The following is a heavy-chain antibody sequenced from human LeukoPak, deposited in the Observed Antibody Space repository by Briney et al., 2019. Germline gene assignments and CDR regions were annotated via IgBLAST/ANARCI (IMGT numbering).Heavy chain of an antibody. V-gene: IGHV3-23*01. CDR1: GFTFSSYG. CDR2: ISGSGGST. Sequence: GGSLRLSCAASGFTFSSYGMSWVRQAPGKGLEWVSAISGSGGSTYYADSVKGRLTISRDNSKNTLYLQMNSLRAEDTAVYYCAKSYTMRSGDFDLWGRGTLVTVSS. D-gene: IGHD2-2*01. CDR3: AKSYTMRSGDFDL. J-gene: IGHJ2*01.